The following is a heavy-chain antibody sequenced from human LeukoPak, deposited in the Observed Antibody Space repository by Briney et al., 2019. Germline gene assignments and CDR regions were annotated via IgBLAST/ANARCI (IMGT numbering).Heavy chain of an antibody. Sequence: PGGSLRLSCAASGFTFNNYAMSWVRQAPGKGLEWVSAISGSGGSTYYADSVKGRFTISRDNSKNTLYLQMNSLRAEDTAVYYCAKAGGWIQLWSAYWGQGTLVTVSS. CDR2: ISGSGGST. D-gene: IGHD5-18*01. CDR3: AKAGGWIQLWSAY. V-gene: IGHV3-23*01. J-gene: IGHJ4*02. CDR1: GFTFNNYA.